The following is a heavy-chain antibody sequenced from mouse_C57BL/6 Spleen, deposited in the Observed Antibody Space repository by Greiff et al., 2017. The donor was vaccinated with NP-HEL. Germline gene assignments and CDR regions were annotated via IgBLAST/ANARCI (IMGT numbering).Heavy chain of an antibody. CDR1: GYTFTSYG. J-gene: IGHJ3*01. D-gene: IGHD1-1*01. CDR2: IYPRSGNT. V-gene: IGHV1-81*01. Sequence: QVQLQQSGAELARPGASVKLSCKASGYTFTSYGISWVKQRTGQGLEWIGEIYPRSGNTYYNEKFKGKATLTADKSSSTAYMELRSLTSEDSAVYYCARYYGSSVFAYWGQGTLVTVSA. CDR3: ARYYGSSVFAY.